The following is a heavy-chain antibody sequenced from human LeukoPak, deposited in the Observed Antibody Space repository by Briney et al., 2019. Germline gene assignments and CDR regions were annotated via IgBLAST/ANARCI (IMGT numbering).Heavy chain of an antibody. CDR2: ISSSSSII. CDR1: GFTFSSYS. J-gene: IGHJ4*02. Sequence: GGSLRLSCAASGFTFSSYSMNWVRQAPGKGLEWVSYISSSSSIIYYADSVKGRFTISRDNAKNSLYLQMNSLRAEDTAVYYCAREVTGYDYWGQGTLVTVSS. V-gene: IGHV3-48*01. CDR3: AREVTGYDY. D-gene: IGHD3-9*01.